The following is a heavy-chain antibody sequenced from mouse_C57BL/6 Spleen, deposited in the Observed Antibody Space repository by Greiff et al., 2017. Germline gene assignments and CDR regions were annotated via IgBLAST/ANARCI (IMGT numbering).Heavy chain of an antibody. V-gene: IGHV1-54*01. CDR1: GYAFTNYL. Sequence: QVQLKQSGAELVRPGTSVTVSCKASGYAFTNYLIEWVKQRPGQGLAWIGVINPGSGGTNYNEKFKGKATLTADKSSSTAYMQLSSLTSEDSAVYFCARSSFAYWGQGTLVTVSA. CDR2: INPGSGGT. J-gene: IGHJ3*01. CDR3: ARSSFAY.